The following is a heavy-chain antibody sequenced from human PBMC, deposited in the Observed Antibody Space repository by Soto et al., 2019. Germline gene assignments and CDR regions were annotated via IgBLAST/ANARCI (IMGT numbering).Heavy chain of an antibody. D-gene: IGHD3-10*01. J-gene: IGHJ6*03. CDR3: ARTYGSGSPYYYYYYMDV. V-gene: IGHV4-31*03. CDR1: CDSISSDGYH. CDR2: ISYSGST. Sequence: QVQLQESGPGLVKPSQTLSLTCTVSCDSISSDGYHWSWIRQSPVKGLEWIGYISYSGSTFYNPSLKSRFTISADTSKNQFSLNVRFVTAADTAAYYCARTYGSGSPYYYYYYMDVWGKGTTVTVS.